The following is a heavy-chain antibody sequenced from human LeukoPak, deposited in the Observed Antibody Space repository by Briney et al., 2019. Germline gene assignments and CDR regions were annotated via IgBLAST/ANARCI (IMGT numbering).Heavy chain of an antibody. Sequence: GGSLRLSCAASEFTFNNYGMSWVRQAPGKVLEWVSSISSSSTYIFYADSVKGRFTISRDDAKNSLYLQMNSLRPEDTAVYYCAKLVGASNFDYWGQGTLVTDSS. CDR2: ISSSSTYI. V-gene: IGHV3-21*01. J-gene: IGHJ4*02. D-gene: IGHD1-26*01. CDR3: AKLVGASNFDY. CDR1: EFTFNNYG.